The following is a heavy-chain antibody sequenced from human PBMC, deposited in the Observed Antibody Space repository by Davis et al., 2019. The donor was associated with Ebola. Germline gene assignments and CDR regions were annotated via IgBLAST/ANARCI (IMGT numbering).Heavy chain of an antibody. Sequence: GESLKISCAASGFTFSSYWMHWVRQAPGKGLEWVSRINSDGSSTSYADSVKGRFTISRDNATNTLYLQMNSLRAEDTAVYYCARGAVDIVVVPAYYGMDVWGQGTTVTVSS. CDR3: ARGAVDIVVVPAYYGMDV. V-gene: IGHV3-74*01. D-gene: IGHD2-2*03. CDR1: GFTFSSYW. J-gene: IGHJ6*02. CDR2: INSDGSST.